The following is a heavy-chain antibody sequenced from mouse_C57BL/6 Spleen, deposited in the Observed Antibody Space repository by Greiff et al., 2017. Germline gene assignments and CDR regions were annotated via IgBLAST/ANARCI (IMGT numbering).Heavy chain of an antibody. Sequence: VQLQESGAELARPGASVKLSCKASGYTFTSYGISWVKQRTGQGLEWIGEIYPRSGNTYYNEKFKGKATLTADKSSSTAYMELRSLTSEDSAVYFCARAGSYGNYLYWYFDVWGTGTTVTVSS. V-gene: IGHV1-81*01. CDR3: ARAGSYGNYLYWYFDV. D-gene: IGHD2-1*01. CDR1: GYTFTSYG. CDR2: IYPRSGNT. J-gene: IGHJ1*03.